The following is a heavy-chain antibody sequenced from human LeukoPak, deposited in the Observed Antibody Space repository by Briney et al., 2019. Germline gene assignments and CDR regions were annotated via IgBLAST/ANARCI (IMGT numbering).Heavy chain of an antibody. Sequence: GGSLRLSCAASDFTFRNARTSWVRQAPGKGLEWVGRIKSKTDGGATDYAAPVKGRFTISRDDSKTTLYLQMNSLKTEDTAVYYCTTEGYSSAWYPWFDYWGQGTLVTVSS. D-gene: IGHD6-19*01. V-gene: IGHV3-15*01. CDR1: DFTFRNAR. J-gene: IGHJ4*02. CDR3: TTEGYSSAWYPWFDY. CDR2: IKSKTDGGAT.